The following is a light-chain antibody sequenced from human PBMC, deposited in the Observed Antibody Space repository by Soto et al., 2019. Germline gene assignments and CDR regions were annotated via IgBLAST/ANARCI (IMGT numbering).Light chain of an antibody. CDR2: AAS. Sequence: DLQMTQSPSSLSASVGDRVTITCRASQNINNYLNWYQQKPGKAPKLLIYAASSLQSGVPSRFSGGGFVTDFTVHINSLRPEDSETYYCQQSDSIPRTFGQGNKVEIK. V-gene: IGKV1-39*01. CDR1: QNINNY. CDR3: QQSDSIPRT. J-gene: IGKJ1*01.